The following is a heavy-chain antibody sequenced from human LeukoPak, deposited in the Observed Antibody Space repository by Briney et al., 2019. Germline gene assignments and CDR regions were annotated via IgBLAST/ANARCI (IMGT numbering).Heavy chain of an antibody. D-gene: IGHD1-1*01. J-gene: IGHJ4*02. CDR2: ISGSGGST. V-gene: IGHV3-23*01. Sequence: GGSLTLSCAASGFTFSSYAMSWVRHAPGKGLEWVSAISGSGGSTYYADSVKGRFTISRDNAKNTLYLQMNSLRAEDTAVYYCAKDGGTGTTRPFDYWGQGTLVGVSS. CDR3: AKDGGTGTTRPFDY. CDR1: GFTFSSYA.